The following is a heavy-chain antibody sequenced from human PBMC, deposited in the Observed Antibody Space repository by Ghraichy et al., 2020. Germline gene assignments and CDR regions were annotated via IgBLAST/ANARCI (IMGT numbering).Heavy chain of an antibody. CDR1: GGSVSSGSYY. J-gene: IGHJ3*02. V-gene: IGHV4-61*01. Sequence: GSLRLSCTVSGGSVSSGSYYWSWIRQPPGKGLEWIGYIYYSGSTNYNPSLKSRVTISVDTSKNQFSLKLSSVTAADTAVYYCARDSVYSSSWDAFDIWGQGTMVTVSS. CDR2: IYYSGST. CDR3: ARDSVYSSSWDAFDI. D-gene: IGHD6-6*01.